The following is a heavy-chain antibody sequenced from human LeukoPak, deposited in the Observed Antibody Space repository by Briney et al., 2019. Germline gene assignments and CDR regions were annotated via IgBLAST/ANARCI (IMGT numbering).Heavy chain of an antibody. CDR3: ARAPGEVYYDSSGPPDY. V-gene: IGHV1-2*02. D-gene: IGHD3-22*01. CDR1: GYTFTGYH. J-gene: IGHJ4*02. Sequence: ASVKVSCKASGYTFTGYHMHWVRQAPGQGLEWMGWINPNSGGTNYAQKFQGRVTMTRDTSISTAYMELSRLRSDDTAVYYCARAPGEVYYDSSGPPDYWGQGTLVTVSS. CDR2: INPNSGGT.